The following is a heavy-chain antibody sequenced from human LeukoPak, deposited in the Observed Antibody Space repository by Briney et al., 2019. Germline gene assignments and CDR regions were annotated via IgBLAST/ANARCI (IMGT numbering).Heavy chain of an antibody. V-gene: IGHV1-8*03. CDR3: ARGYKVAGRGGYYMGV. Sequence: ASVKVSCKASGYTFTSYDINWVRQATGQGLEWMGWMNPNSGNTGYAQKFQGRVTITRNTSISTAYMELSSLRSEDTAVYYCARGYKVAGRGGYYMGVWGKGTTVTVSS. D-gene: IGHD6-19*01. CDR2: MNPNSGNT. CDR1: GYTFTSYD. J-gene: IGHJ6*03.